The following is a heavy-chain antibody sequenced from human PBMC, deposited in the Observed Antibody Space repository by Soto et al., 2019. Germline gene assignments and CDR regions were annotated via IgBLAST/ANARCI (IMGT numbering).Heavy chain of an antibody. Sequence: SETLSLTCTVSGGSISSSSYYWGWIRQPPGKGLEWIGSIYYSGSTYYNPSLKSRVTISVDTSKNQFSLKLSSVTAADTAVYYCASPKAANDAFDIRGQGTMVTVSS. J-gene: IGHJ3*02. V-gene: IGHV4-39*01. CDR2: IYYSGST. CDR1: GGSISSSSYY. D-gene: IGHD2-15*01. CDR3: ASPKAANDAFDI.